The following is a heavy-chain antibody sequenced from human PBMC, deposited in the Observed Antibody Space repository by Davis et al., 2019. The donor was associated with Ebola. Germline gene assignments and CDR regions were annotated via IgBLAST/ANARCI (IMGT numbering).Heavy chain of an antibody. CDR1: GFTFSTYS. CDR2: ISSDSDYI. Sequence: PGGSLRLSCAASGFTFSTYSMSWVRQAPGKGLEWVSSISSDSDYIYYADSAKGRFTISRDNAKNSLYLQMDSLRDEDTAVYYCVRQRFGGTDWGQGTLVTGSS. J-gene: IGHJ4*02. V-gene: IGHV3-21*01. D-gene: IGHD3-10*01. CDR3: VRQRFGGTD.